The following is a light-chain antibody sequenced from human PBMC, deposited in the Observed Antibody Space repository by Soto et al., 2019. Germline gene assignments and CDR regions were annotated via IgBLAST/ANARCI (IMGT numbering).Light chain of an antibody. V-gene: IGKV1-39*01. CDR3: LQVDVYPWT. CDR2: SAS. CDR1: QSISNH. J-gene: IGKJ1*01. Sequence: DIQMTQSPSSLSASVEDRVIITCRASQSISNHLNWYQQKPGKAPKLLIYSASTLQSGVPSRFSGSGSGTDFTLTISSLQPEDFATYYCLQVDVYPWTFGQGTKVDIK.